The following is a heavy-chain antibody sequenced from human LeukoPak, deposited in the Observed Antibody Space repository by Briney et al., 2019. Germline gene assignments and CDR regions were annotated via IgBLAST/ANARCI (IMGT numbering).Heavy chain of an antibody. V-gene: IGHV1-24*01. Sequence: GASVKVSCKVSAYTPTELSMQWVRQAPGKGLEWMGGFDPEDGETIYAQKFQGRVTMTEDTSTDTAYMELSSLRSEDTAVYYCATDLTDSGRYYYMDVWGKGTTVTVSS. CDR1: AYTPTELS. D-gene: IGHD1-26*01. CDR3: ATDLTDSGRYYYMDV. CDR2: FDPEDGET. J-gene: IGHJ6*03.